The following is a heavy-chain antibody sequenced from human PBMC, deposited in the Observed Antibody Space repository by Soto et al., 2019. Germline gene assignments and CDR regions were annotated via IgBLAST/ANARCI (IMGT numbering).Heavy chain of an antibody. CDR3: VKGGYCSGGSCYYLDY. J-gene: IGHJ4*02. CDR1: GFTFSSYA. CDR2: ISGSGGST. D-gene: IGHD2-15*01. V-gene: IGHV3-23*01. Sequence: EVQLLESGGGLVQPGGSLRLSCAASGFTFSSYAMSWVRQAPGKGLEWVSAISGSGGSTYYADSVKGRFTISRDNSKNTRYLQMNSLRAEDTAVYYCVKGGYCSGGSCYYLDYWGQGTLVTVSS.